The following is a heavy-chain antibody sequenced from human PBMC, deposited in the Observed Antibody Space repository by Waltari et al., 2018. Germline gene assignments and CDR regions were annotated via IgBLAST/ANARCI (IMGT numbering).Heavy chain of an antibody. CDR2: IYYSGST. V-gene: IGHV4-59*01. D-gene: IGHD3-16*01. CDR3: ARGSGRDFGD. J-gene: IGHJ4*02. Sequence: QVQLQESGPGLVKPSETLSLTCTVSGGPISSSYWRWIRQPPGKGLEWIGYIYYSGSTNYNPSLKSRVTISVDTSKNQLSLKLSSVTAADTAVYYCARGSGRDFGDWGQGILVTVSS. CDR1: GGPISSSY.